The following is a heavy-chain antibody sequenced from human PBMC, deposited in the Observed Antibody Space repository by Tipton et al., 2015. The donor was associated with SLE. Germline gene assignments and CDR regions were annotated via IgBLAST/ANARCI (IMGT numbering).Heavy chain of an antibody. CDR2: MYYSGST. D-gene: IGHD2-21*01. J-gene: IGHJ5*02. V-gene: IGHV4-31*03. CDR3: ARGGGGDTSWFAA. Sequence: GLVKPSETLSLTCTVSGGSISSSSYYWSWIRQHPGKGLEWIGYMYYSGSTYYNPSLKSRVSISGDTSKNQLSLKLSSVTAADTAVYYCARGGGGDTSWFAAWGQGTLVTVSS. CDR1: GGSISSSSYY.